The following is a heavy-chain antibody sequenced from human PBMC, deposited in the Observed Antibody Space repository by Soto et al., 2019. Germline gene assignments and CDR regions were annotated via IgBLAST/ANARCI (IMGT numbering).Heavy chain of an antibody. CDR2: IWYDGSNK. V-gene: IGHV3-33*01. CDR1: GFTFSSYG. J-gene: IGHJ6*02. CDR3: ARAGTVTYYYYYGMDV. D-gene: IGHD4-17*01. Sequence: QVQLVESGGGVVQPGRSLRLSCAASGFTFSSYGMHWVRQAPGKGLEWVAAIWYDGSNKYYADSVKGRFTISRDNSKNTLYLQMNSLRDEATAVYYCARAGTVTYYYYYGMDVWGQGTTVTVSS.